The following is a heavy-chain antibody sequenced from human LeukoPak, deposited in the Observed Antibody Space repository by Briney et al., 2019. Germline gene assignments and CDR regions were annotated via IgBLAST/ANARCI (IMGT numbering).Heavy chain of an antibody. Sequence: GGSLRLSCAPSGFTFTRYAMNWVRQAPEKGLEWVSYISTGGDNKFYADSLKGRFTVSRDNAKNSLLLHMDSLRAEDTAVDYCARSFCTSASSSKGHYYYVMDVWGQGTTVTVSS. J-gene: IGHJ6*02. CDR3: ARSFCTSASSSKGHYYYVMDV. CDR2: ISTGGDNK. D-gene: IGHD2-2*01. V-gene: IGHV3-21*01. CDR1: GFTFTRYA.